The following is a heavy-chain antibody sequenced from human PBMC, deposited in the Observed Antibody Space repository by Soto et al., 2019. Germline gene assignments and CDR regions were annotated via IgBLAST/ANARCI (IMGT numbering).Heavy chain of an antibody. CDR3: ASVPGRNCTGAICYMTPY. Sequence: QVQLVESGGGVVQPGKSLRLACAASGFSFRSYGMHWVRQTPGKGLEWVAAVWYDGSKEHYADSVKGRFTISRNNSKNTLYMQRISLIVEDTANYYCASVPGRNCTGAICYMTPYWGQADMVTVSS. D-gene: IGHD2-8*02. CDR2: VWYDGSKE. J-gene: IGHJ4*02. V-gene: IGHV3-33*03. CDR1: GFSFRSYG.